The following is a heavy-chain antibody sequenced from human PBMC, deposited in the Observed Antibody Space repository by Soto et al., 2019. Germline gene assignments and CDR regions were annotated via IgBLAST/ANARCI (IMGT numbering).Heavy chain of an antibody. D-gene: IGHD1-20*01. CDR3: VRSLRITEPKFISLSFNM. V-gene: IGHV1-8*01. Sequence: ASVKVSCKASGYTFTSYDINWVRQATGQGLEWMGWMNPNSGNTGYAQKFQGRVTMTRNTSISTAYMELSSLRSEDTAVYYSVRSLRITEPKFISLSFNMWGQGKMFT. CDR2: MNPNSGNT. J-gene: IGHJ3*02. CDR1: GYTFTSYD.